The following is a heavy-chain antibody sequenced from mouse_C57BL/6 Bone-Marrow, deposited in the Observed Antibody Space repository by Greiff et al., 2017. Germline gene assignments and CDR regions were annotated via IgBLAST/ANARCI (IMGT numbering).Heavy chain of an antibody. Sequence: VQLQQSGPELVKPGASVKISCKASGYPFTGYYMNWVKQSPEKSLEWIGEINPSTGGTTYNQKFKAKDTLTVDKSSSTAYMQLKSLTSEDSAVYYCARGNYGSSYFPYYFDYWGQGTTLPVSS. CDR2: INPSTGGT. CDR1: GYPFTGYY. CDR3: ARGNYGSSYFPYYFDY. J-gene: IGHJ2*01. D-gene: IGHD1-1*01. V-gene: IGHV1-42*01.